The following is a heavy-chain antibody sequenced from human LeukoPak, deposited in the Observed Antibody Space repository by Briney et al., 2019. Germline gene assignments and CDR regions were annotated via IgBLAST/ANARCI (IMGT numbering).Heavy chain of an antibody. J-gene: IGHJ4*02. Sequence: GASVKVSCKASGYTFTGYYMHWVRQAPGQGLEWMGWMNPNSGNTGYAQKFQGRVTMTRNTSISTAYMELSSLRSEDTAVYYCARSLWFGEFLYYFDYWGQGTLVTVSS. CDR2: MNPNSGNT. V-gene: IGHV1-8*02. CDR3: ARSLWFGEFLYYFDY. CDR1: GYTFTGYY. D-gene: IGHD3-10*01.